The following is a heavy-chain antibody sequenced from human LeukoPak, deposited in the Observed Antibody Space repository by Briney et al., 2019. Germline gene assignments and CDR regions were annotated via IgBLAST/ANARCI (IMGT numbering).Heavy chain of an antibody. J-gene: IGHJ3*01. CDR3: ARAKIAAAGTGAFDV. D-gene: IGHD6-13*01. CDR2: FSATDGSA. CDR1: GFTFSSYA. V-gene: IGHV3-23*01. Sequence: GGSLRLACAASGFTFSSYAMTWVRQAPGKGLEWVSAFSATDGSAQYAESVEGRLTISRDNSKNTLFLQMNSLGAEDTAVYYCARAKIAAAGTGAFDVWGQGTLVTVSS.